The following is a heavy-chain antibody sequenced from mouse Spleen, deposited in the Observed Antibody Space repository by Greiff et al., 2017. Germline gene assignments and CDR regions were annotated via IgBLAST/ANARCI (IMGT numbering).Heavy chain of an antibody. CDR2: IYPRDGST. CDR3: ASGSYYSYEGYFDV. V-gene: IGHV1-78*01. J-gene: IGHJ1*01. CDR1: GYTFTDHT. Sequence: VKVVESDAELVKPGASVKISCKVSGYTFTDHTIHWMKQRPEQGLEWIGYIYPRDGSTKYNEKFKGKATLTADKSSSTAYMQLNSLTSEDSAVYFCASGSYYSYEGYFDVWGAGTTVTVSS. D-gene: IGHD2-12*01.